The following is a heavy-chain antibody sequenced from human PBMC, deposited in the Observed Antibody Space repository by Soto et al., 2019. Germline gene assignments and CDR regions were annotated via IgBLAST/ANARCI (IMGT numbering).Heavy chain of an antibody. CDR2: ISAYNGNT. V-gene: IGHV1-18*01. J-gene: IGHJ5*02. CDR1: GYTFTSYG. CDR3: ARGLDSSSWYNWCDP. D-gene: IGHD6-13*01. Sequence: ASVKVSCKASGYTFTSYGIRWVRQAPGQGLEWMGWISAYNGNTNYAQKLQGRVTMTTDTSTSTAYMELRSLRSDDTAVYYCARGLDSSSWYNWCDPWGQGTLVTVSS.